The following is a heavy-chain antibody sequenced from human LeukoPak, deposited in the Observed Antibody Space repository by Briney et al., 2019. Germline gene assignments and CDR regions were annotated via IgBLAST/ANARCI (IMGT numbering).Heavy chain of an antibody. D-gene: IGHD3-10*01. CDR2: IYYSGST. J-gene: IGHJ5*02. CDR1: GGSISSYY. CDR3: ARAFKRIRVYGSGSNKNWFDP. Sequence: PSETLSLTCTVSGGSISSYYWSWIRQPPGKGLEWIGYIYYSGSTNYNPSLKSRVTISVDTSKNQFSLKLSSVTAADTAVYYCARAFKRIRVYGSGSNKNWFDPWGQGTLVTVSS. V-gene: IGHV4-59*01.